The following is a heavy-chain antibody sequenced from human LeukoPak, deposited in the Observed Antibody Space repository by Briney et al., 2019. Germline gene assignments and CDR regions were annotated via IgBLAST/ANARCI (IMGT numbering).Heavy chain of an antibody. CDR1: GITLTNYG. V-gene: IGHV3-23*01. CDR2: VSDSGGST. Sequence: PGGSLRLSCAVSGITLTNYGMTWVRQAPGKGLEWVAGVSDSGGSTNYADSVKGRFTISRDNPKNTLYLQMNSLRAEDTAVYYCAVGDCSGSRCYRRAEFFLHWGQGTLVAVSS. D-gene: IGHD2-15*01. CDR3: AVGDCSGSRCYRRAEFFLH. J-gene: IGHJ1*01.